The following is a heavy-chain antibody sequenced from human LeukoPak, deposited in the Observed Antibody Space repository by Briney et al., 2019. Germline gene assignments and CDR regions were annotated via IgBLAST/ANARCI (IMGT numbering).Heavy chain of an antibody. CDR3: ARVGVRGVMPDAFDI. D-gene: IGHD3-10*01. J-gene: IGHJ3*02. Sequence: ASVKVSCKASGFTFTNYGFSWVRQAPGQGLEWVGWISAYNGNTNYAQKLQGRVTMTTDTSTSTAYMELRSLRSDDTAVYYCARVGVRGVMPDAFDIWGQGTMVTVSS. V-gene: IGHV1-18*04. CDR1: GFTFTNYG. CDR2: ISAYNGNT.